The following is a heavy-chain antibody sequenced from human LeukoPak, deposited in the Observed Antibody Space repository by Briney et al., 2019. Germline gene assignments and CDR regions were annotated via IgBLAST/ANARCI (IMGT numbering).Heavy chain of an antibody. V-gene: IGHV3-23*01. CDR3: AKWSESGWFDP. J-gene: IGHJ5*02. D-gene: IGHD3-3*01. CDR1: GFTFSSYG. CDR2: ISGSGGST. Sequence: GGSLRLSCVASGFTFSSYGMSWVRQAPGKGLEWVSAISGSGGSTYYADSVKGRFTISRDNSKNTLYLQMNSLRAEDTAVYYCAKWSESGWFDPWGQGTLVTVSS.